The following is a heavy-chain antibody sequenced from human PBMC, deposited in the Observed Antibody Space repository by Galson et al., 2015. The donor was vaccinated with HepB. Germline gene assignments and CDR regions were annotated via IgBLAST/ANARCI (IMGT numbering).Heavy chain of an antibody. D-gene: IGHD6-6*01. CDR2: IDPSDSYT. CDR1: GYSFTSYW. CDR3: ARHGMDAQLVGATEGGNWFDP. Sequence: QSGAEVKKPGESLRISCKGSGYSFTSYWISWVRQMPGKGLEWMGRIDPSDSYTNYSPSFQGHVTISADKSISTAYLQWSSLKASDTAMYYCARHGMDAQLVGATEGGNWFDPWGQGTLVTVSS. J-gene: IGHJ5*02. V-gene: IGHV5-10-1*01.